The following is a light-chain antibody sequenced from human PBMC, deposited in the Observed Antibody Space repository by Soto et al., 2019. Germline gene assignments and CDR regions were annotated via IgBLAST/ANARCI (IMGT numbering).Light chain of an antibody. Sequence: EIVLTQSPGTLSLSPGERATLSCRASQSVSSSYLAWYQQKPGQAPRLLIYGASSRATGIPDRFSGSGSGTAFPLTISILEPEDFAVYYCQQYGSSPWTFGQGTKVEIK. V-gene: IGKV3-20*01. CDR1: QSVSSSY. CDR3: QQYGSSPWT. J-gene: IGKJ1*01. CDR2: GAS.